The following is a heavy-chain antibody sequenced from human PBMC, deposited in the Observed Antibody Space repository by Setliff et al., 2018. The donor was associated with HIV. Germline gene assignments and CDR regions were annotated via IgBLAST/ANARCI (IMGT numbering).Heavy chain of an antibody. Sequence: SETLSLTCTVSGGPIRSGSYYWSWIRQPAGKGLEWIGHIYTSGSTNYNPSRKSRVNISVDTSKNQFSLKLSSVTAADTAVDYCARVWENDILTGYVNAFDIWGQGTMVTVSS. CDR1: GGPIRSGSYY. J-gene: IGHJ3*02. D-gene: IGHD3-9*01. CDR2: IYTSGST. V-gene: IGHV4-61*09. CDR3: ARVWENDILTGYVNAFDI.